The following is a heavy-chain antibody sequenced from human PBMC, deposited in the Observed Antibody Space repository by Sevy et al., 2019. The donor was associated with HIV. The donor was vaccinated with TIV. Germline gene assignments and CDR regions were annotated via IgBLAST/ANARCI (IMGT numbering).Heavy chain of an antibody. D-gene: IGHD4-17*01. Sequence: ASVKVSCKASGYTFTGYYMHWVRQAPGQGLEWMGWINPNSGGTNYAQKFQGRVTMTRDTSISTVNMELSRLRSDDTAVDYCARDKGDYGGNSALPSWGQGTLVTVSS. J-gene: IGHJ4*02. CDR1: GYTFTGYY. V-gene: IGHV1-2*02. CDR3: ARDKGDYGGNSALPS. CDR2: INPNSGGT.